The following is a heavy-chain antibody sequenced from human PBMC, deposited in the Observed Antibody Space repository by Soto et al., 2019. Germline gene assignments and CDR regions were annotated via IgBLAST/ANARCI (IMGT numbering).Heavy chain of an antibody. D-gene: IGHD5-12*01. Sequence: SGPTLVNPTQTLTLTCTFSGFSLSTSGVGVGWIRQPPGKALEWLALIYWNDDKRYSPSLKSRLTITKDTSKNQVVLTMTNMDPVDTATYYCAHRLNEMATTMGHFDYWGQGTLVTVSS. CDR1: GFSLSTSGVG. CDR2: IYWNDDK. V-gene: IGHV2-5*01. J-gene: IGHJ4*02. CDR3: AHRLNEMATTMGHFDY.